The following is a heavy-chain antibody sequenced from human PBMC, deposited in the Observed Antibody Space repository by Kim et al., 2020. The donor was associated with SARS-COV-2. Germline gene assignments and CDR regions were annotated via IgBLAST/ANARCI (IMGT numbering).Heavy chain of an antibody. CDR3: VRDGIDGRYSYGYTFDY. V-gene: IGHV5-51*01. CDR2: IYPGDSDT. Sequence: GESLKISCKGSGYSFTSYWIGWVRQMPGKGLEWMGIIYPGDSDTRYSPSFQGQVTISADKSISTAYLQWSSLKASDTAMYYCVRDGIDGRYSYGYTFDYWGQGALGTVSS. J-gene: IGHJ4*02. D-gene: IGHD5-18*01. CDR1: GYSFTSYW.